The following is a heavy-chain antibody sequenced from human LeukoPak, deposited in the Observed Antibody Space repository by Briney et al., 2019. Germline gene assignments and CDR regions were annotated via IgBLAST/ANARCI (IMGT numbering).Heavy chain of an antibody. J-gene: IGHJ3*02. CDR3: ARDFDPLHAVTSFDAFDI. V-gene: IGHV3-30*04. CDR1: GFIFSGYV. D-gene: IGHD4-17*01. Sequence: GGSLRLSCAASGFIFSGYVMHWVRQAPGKGLQWVAVISYHGSNKHYADSVKGRFTISRDNSKNTLYLQMNSLRAEDTAVYYCARDFDPLHAVTSFDAFDIWGQGTLVTVSS. CDR2: ISYHGSNK.